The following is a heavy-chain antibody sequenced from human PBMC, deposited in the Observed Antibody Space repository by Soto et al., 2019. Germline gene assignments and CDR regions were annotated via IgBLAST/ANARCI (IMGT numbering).Heavy chain of an antibody. D-gene: IGHD1-26*01. CDR2: INPNSGDT. CDR3: AKGGAIVAAGTRVYLYNAMDV. J-gene: IGHJ6*02. V-gene: IGHV1-2*02. Sequence: QVQLVQSGTEVKRPGDSVKVSCKASGYTFTGYYVHWVRQAPGQGLEWMGWINPNSGDTYLAQRFQGRVTMNRDTSIGTAYMELRGLTSDDTAEYYCAKGGAIVAAGTRVYLYNAMDVWGQGTTVTVFS. CDR1: GYTFTGYY.